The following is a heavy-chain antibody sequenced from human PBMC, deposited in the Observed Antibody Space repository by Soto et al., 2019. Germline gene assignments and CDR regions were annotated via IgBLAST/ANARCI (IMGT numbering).Heavy chain of an antibody. J-gene: IGHJ5*02. CDR2: ISHSGTTI. CDR1: GFSLSDYY. Sequence: GGSLRLSCTASGFSLSDYYMNWIRQAPGKGLEWISYISHSGTTISYADSVKGRFTISRDNADNSLFLQMNSLRAEDTAVYYCARDRAEGAGWFDPWGQGTLVTVSS. CDR3: ARDRAEGAGWFDP. V-gene: IGHV3-11*01. D-gene: IGHD1-26*01.